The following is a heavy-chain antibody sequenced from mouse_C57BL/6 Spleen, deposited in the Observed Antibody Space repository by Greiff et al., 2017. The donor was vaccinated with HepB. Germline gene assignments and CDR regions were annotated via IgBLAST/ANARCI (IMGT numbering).Heavy chain of an antibody. D-gene: IGHD4-1*01. J-gene: IGHJ2*01. Sequence: EVQRVESGGGLVQPKGSLKLSCAASGFSFNTYAMNWVRQAPGKGLEWVARIRSKSNNYATYYADSVKDRFTISRDDSESMLYLQMNNLKTEDTAMYYCVRDGTPFDYWGQGTTLTVSS. CDR1: GFSFNTYA. V-gene: IGHV10-1*01. CDR2: IRSKSNNYAT. CDR3: VRDGTPFDY.